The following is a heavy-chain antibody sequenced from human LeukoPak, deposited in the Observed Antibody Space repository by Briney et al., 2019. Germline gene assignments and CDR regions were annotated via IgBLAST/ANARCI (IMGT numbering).Heavy chain of an antibody. CDR3: ARDLRGPWDY. CDR2: IKQDGSEK. V-gene: IGHV3-7*01. Sequence: GGSLRLSCAASGFTLSSYWMSWVRQAPGKGLEWVANIKQDGSEKYYVDSVKGRFTISRDNAKNSLYLQMNSLRAEDTAVYYCARDLRGPWDYWGQGTLVTVSS. CDR1: GFTLSSYW. J-gene: IGHJ4*02. D-gene: IGHD3-10*01.